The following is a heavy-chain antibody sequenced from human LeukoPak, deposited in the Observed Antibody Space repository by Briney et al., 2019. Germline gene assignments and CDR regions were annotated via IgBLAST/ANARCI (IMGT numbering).Heavy chain of an antibody. CDR1: GFTFSDYY. CDR3: AREGRSGSYLGRFDP. D-gene: IGHD1-26*01. V-gene: IGHV3-11*05. J-gene: IGHJ5*02. Sequence: GGSLRLSCAASGFTFSDYYMSWIRQSPGRGLEWVSYISTSVTYTEYADSVKGRFTISRDNAKNSLYLQMNSLRAEDTAVYYCAREGRSGSYLGRFDPWGQGTLVTVSS. CDR2: ISTSVTYT.